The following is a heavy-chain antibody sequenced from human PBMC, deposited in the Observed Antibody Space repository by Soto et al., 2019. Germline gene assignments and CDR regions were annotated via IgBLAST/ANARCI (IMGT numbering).Heavy chain of an antibody. V-gene: IGHV4-31*03. CDR1: GASISSGGYY. Sequence: SETLSLTCTVSGASISSGGYYCTWLRQHPGKGLEWIGYVYYSGSTYYNPSLKSRVTISVDTSKNQFSLSLSSVTAADTAVYYCARGWSYYDITYSHNRIDAFDIWGQGTMVTVSS. CDR2: VYYSGST. J-gene: IGHJ3*02. CDR3: ARGWSYYDITYSHNRIDAFDI. D-gene: IGHD3-22*01.